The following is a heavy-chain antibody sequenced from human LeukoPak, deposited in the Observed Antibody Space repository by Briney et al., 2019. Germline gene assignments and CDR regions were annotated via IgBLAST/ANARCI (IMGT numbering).Heavy chain of an antibody. V-gene: IGHV1-69*04. CDR3: ASPRFEELLSWYYYGMDV. D-gene: IGHD3-10*01. CDR2: IISILGIA. J-gene: IGHJ6*02. Sequence: SVKVSCKASGGTFSSYAISWVRQAPGQGLEWMGRIISILGIANYAQKFQGRVTITADKSTSTAYMELSSLRSEDTAVYYCASPRFEELLSWYYYGMDVWGQGTTVTVSS. CDR1: GGTFSSYA.